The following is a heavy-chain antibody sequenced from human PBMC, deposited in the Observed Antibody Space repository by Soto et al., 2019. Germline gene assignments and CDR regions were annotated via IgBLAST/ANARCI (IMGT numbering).Heavy chain of an antibody. CDR2: IYPGDSDT. J-gene: IGHJ6*02. V-gene: IGHV5-51*01. CDR3: ASLSGSYYYGMDV. Sequence: PGESLKISCKGSGYSFTSYWIGWVRQMPGKGLEWVGIIYPGDSDTRYSPSFQGQVTISADKSISTAYLQWSSLKASDTAMYYCASLSGSYYYGMDVWGQGTTVTISS. CDR1: GYSFTSYW. D-gene: IGHD6-19*01.